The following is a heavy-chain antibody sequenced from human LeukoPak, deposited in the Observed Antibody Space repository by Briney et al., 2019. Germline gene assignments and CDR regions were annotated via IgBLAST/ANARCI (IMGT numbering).Heavy chain of an antibody. CDR2: MNPNSGNT. J-gene: IGHJ4*02. D-gene: IGHD4-23*01. CDR1: GYTFTSYD. CDR3: ARDLDGYGGNSEGFDY. Sequence: ASVKVSCKASGYTFTSYDINWVRQATGQGLEWMGWMNPNSGNTGYAQKFQGRVTITRNTSISTAYMELSSLRSEDTAVYYCARDLDGYGGNSEGFDYWGQGTLVTVSS. V-gene: IGHV1-8*03.